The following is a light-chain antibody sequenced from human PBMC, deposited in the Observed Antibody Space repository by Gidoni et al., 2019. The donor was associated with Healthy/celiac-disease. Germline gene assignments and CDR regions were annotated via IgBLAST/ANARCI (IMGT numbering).Light chain of an antibody. CDR3: QQLNSYPIFT. CDR1: QGISSY. V-gene: IGKV1-9*01. J-gene: IGKJ3*01. CDR2: AAS. Sequence: DIQLTQSPSFLSASVGDRVPITCRASQGISSYLAWYQQKPGKAPKLLIYAASTLQSGVPSRFSGSGSGTEFTLTISSLQPEDFATYYCQQLNSYPIFTFXPXTKVDIK.